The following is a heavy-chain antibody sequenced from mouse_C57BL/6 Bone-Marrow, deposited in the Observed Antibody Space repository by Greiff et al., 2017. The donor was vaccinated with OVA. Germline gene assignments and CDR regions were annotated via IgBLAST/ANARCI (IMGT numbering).Heavy chain of an antibody. CDR3: ATNDGYEEVAY. J-gene: IGHJ3*01. Sequence: VQLQQPGAELVKPGASVKMSCKASGYTFTSYWITWVKQRPGQGLEWIGDIYPGSGSTNYNEKFKSKATLTVDTSSSTAYMQLSSLTSADSAVADFATNDGYEEVAYWGQGTLVTVSA. CDR1: GYTFTSYW. D-gene: IGHD2-2*01. V-gene: IGHV1-55*01. CDR2: IYPGSGST.